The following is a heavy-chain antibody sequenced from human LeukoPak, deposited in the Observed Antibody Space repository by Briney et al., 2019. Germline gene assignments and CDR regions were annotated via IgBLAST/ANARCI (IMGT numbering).Heavy chain of an antibody. Sequence: ASVKVSRKASGGTFSSYAISWVRQAPGQGLEWMGRIIPIFGTASYAQKFQGRVTITTDESTSTAYMELSSLRSEDTAVYYCAVYSSGWYGENYYFDYWGQGTLVTVSS. CDR1: GGTFSSYA. V-gene: IGHV1-69*05. CDR3: AVYSSGWYGENYYFDY. D-gene: IGHD6-19*01. J-gene: IGHJ4*02. CDR2: IIPIFGTA.